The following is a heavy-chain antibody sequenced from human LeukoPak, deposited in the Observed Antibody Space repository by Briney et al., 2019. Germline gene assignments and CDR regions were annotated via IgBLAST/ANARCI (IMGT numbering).Heavy chain of an antibody. Sequence: SETLSLTCTVSGGSISSGTYYWGCIRQSPGKGLEWIASIHYSGRTNYNPSLKSRVTISVDTSKNQFSLKLSSVTAADTAVYYCARQKSTGYTDYWGQGTLVTVSS. CDR3: ARQKSTGYTDY. D-gene: IGHD3-22*01. J-gene: IGHJ4*02. V-gene: IGHV4-39*01. CDR2: IHYSGRT. CDR1: GGSISSGTYY.